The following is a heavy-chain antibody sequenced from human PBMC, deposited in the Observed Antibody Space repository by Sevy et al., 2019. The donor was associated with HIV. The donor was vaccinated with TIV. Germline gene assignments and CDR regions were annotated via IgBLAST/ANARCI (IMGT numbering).Heavy chain of an antibody. CDR2: IKQDGSEK. V-gene: IGHV3-7*01. J-gene: IGHJ4*02. Sequence: GGSLRLSCAASGFTFSSYWMSWVRQAPGKGLEWVANIKQDGSEKYYVDSEKGRFTISRDNAKNSLYLQMNSLRAEDRAVYYCARAVYNWNDLPPNYFDYWGQGTLVTVSS. CDR3: ARAVYNWNDLPPNYFDY. D-gene: IGHD1-1*01. CDR1: GFTFSSYW.